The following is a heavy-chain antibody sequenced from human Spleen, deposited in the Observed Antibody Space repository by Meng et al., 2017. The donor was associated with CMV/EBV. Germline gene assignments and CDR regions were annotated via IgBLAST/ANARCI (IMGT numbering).Heavy chain of an antibody. D-gene: IGHD1-14*01. J-gene: IGHJ4*02. CDR3: ARDLWAVRGLQPGYFDY. CDR2: INPISGGI. Sequence: ASVKVYCKASGYTFIGYYIHLVRQAPGQGLEWMGWINPISGGIHYGKKFQGRVTMTRHTSISTFYMDLSRLTSDDTAIYFCARDLWAVRGLQPGYFDYCRQGTLVTVSS. CDR1: GYTFIGYY. V-gene: IGHV1-2*02.